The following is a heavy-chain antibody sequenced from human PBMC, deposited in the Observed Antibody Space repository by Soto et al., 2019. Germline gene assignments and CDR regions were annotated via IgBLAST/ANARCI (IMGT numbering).Heavy chain of an antibody. CDR3: ARGGKWLVYYYYYGMDV. Sequence: KLSETLSLTCAVYGGSFSGYYWSWIRQPPGKGLEWIGEINHSGSTNYNPSLKSRVTISVDTSKNQFSLKLSSVTAADTAVYYCARGGKWLVYYYYYGMDVWGQGTTVTVSS. CDR1: GGSFSGYY. V-gene: IGHV4-34*01. CDR2: INHSGST. D-gene: IGHD6-19*01. J-gene: IGHJ6*02.